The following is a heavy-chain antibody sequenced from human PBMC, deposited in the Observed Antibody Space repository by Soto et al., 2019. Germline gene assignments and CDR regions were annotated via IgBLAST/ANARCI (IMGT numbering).Heavy chain of an antibody. CDR3: AKPSAKYCGGDCYSGFFEY. D-gene: IGHD2-21*02. CDR1: GFTFRTSG. Sequence: QVQLVESGGGVVQPGRSLRLSCAVSGFTFRTSGMHWVRQAPGKGLEWVAVISYDGSNKYYADSVKGRFTISRDNSKNTLYLQMNSLRAEDTAVYYCAKPSAKYCGGDCYSGFFEYWGQGTLVTVSS. CDR2: ISYDGSNK. V-gene: IGHV3-30*18. J-gene: IGHJ4*02.